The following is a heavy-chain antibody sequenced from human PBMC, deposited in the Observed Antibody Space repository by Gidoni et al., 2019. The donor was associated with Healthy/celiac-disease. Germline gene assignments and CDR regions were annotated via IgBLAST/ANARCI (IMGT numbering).Heavy chain of an antibody. CDR1: GLTLSSYG. Sequence: QVQLVESGGGAVQPGRSLRLSCVAFGLTLSSYGMHWVRPAPGKGMEWVAVISYDGSNKYYADSVKGRFTISRDNSKNTLYLQMNSLRAEDTAVYYCAGGYCSGGSCYSFDYWGQGTLVTVSS. V-gene: IGHV3-30*03. D-gene: IGHD2-15*01. CDR3: AGGYCSGGSCYSFDY. J-gene: IGHJ4*02. CDR2: ISYDGSNK.